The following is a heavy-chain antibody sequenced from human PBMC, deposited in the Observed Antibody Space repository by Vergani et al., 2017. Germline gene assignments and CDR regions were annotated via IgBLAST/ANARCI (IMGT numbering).Heavy chain of an antibody. CDR3: TLTIVGARGVDY. J-gene: IGHJ4*02. D-gene: IGHD1-26*01. V-gene: IGHV3-30*03. CDR2: ISYDGSNK. CDR1: GFTFSSYG. Sequence: QVQLVESGGGVVQPGRSLRLSCAASGFTFSSYGMHWVRQAPGKGLEWVAVISYDGSNKYYADSVKGRFTISRDNSKNTLYLQMNSLRAEDTAVYYCTLTIVGARGVDYWGQGTLVTVSS.